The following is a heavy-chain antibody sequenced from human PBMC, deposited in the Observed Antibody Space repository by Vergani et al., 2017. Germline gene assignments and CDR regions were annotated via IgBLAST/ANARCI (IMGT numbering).Heavy chain of an antibody. CDR1: GFTFSSYS. J-gene: IGHJ3*02. V-gene: IGHV3-21*01. Sequence: EVQLVESGGGLVKPGGSLRLSCAASGFTFSSYSMNWVRQAPGKGLEWVSSISSSSSYIYYADSVKGRFTISRDNAKNSLYLQMNSLRDEDTDGYYCARDLALGYCSGGSCPEADAFDIWGQGTMVTVSS. D-gene: IGHD2-15*01. CDR3: ARDLALGYCSGGSCPEADAFDI. CDR2: ISSSSSYI.